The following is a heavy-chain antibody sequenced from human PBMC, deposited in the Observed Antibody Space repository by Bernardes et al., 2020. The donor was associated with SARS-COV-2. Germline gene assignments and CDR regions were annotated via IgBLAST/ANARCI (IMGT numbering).Heavy chain of an antibody. D-gene: IGHD3-16*01. Sequence: GGSLRLSCAASGFTFSSYAMSWVRQAPGKGLEWVSAISGSGGNTNYAQKLQGRVTMTTDTSTSTAYMELRSLRSDDTAVYYCAVEIDYDYVWGRTRNPRWAYFQHWGQGTLVTVSS. V-gene: IGHV3-23*01. CDR2: ISGSGGNT. CDR1: GFTFSSYA. J-gene: IGHJ1*01. CDR3: AVEIDYDYVWGRTRNPRWAYFQH.